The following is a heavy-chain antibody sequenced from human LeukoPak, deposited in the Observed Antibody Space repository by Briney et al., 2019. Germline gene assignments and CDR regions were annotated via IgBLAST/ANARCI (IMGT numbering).Heavy chain of an antibody. CDR1: GGSISSGDYY. J-gene: IGHJ4*02. V-gene: IGHV4-30-4*01. CDR2: IYYSGST. Sequence: PSQTLSLTCTVSGGSISSGDYYWSWIRQPPGKGLEWIGYIYYSGSTYYNPSLKSRVTISVDTSKNQFSLKLSSVTAADTAVYYCARADYYDRINFDYWGQGTLVTVSS. CDR3: ARADYYDRINFDY. D-gene: IGHD3-22*01.